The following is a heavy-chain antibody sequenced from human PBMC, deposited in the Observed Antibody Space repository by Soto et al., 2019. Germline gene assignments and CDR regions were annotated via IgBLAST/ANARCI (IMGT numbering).Heavy chain of an antibody. CDR1: GFTFSSYA. V-gene: IGHV3-23*01. J-gene: IGHJ4*02. D-gene: IGHD3-16*02. CDR3: AKPVYIWGSYRYPFDY. Sequence: VQLLESGGGLVQPGGSLRLSCAASGFTFSSYAMSWVRQAPGKGLEWVSTISGSGGSTYYADSVKGRFTIPRDNSKNPLYLQMNSLRAKDTAVYYCAKPVYIWGSYRYPFDYWGQGTLVTVSS. CDR2: ISGSGGST.